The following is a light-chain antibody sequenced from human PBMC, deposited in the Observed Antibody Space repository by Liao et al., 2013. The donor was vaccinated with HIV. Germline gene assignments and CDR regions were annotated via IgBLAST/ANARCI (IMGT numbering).Light chain of an antibody. CDR2: YDS. CDR1: KLGDKY. J-gene: IGLJ1*01. CDR3: QAWDSSTAYV. Sequence: SYELTQPPSVSVSPGQTASITCSGDKLGDKYACWYQQKPGQAPVLVIYYDSDRPSGIPERFSGSNSGNTATLTISGTQPMDEADYYCQAWDSSTAYVFGAGTKVTVL. V-gene: IGLV3-1*01.